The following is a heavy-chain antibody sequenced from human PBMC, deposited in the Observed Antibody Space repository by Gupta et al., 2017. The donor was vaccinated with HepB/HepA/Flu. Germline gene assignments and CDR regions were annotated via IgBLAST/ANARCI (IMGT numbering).Heavy chain of an antibody. V-gene: IGHV3-9*01. CDR1: GFTFDAYA. CDR3: AKGGTSGYYLEVFDS. J-gene: IGHJ4*02. Sequence: EVQLVESGGGLVQPGRSLRLSCAASGFTFDAYAMHGVRQAPGRGLEWLSGISWDSDTIDYAESVKGRFTISRDNAKNSLYLEMNSLRAEDTALYYCAKGGTSGYYLEVFDSWGQGTLVTVSS. D-gene: IGHD3-22*01. CDR2: ISWDSDTI.